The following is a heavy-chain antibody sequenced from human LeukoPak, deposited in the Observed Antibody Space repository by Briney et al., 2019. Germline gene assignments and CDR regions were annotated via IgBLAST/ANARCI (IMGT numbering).Heavy chain of an antibody. V-gene: IGHV3-53*01. Sequence: PGGSLRLSCAASRFTVSSNYMSWVRQAPGNGLEWASVIYSGGYTYYADSVKGRFTISRDNSKNTLYLQMNSLRAEDMAVYYCARVYSTYPYYYMDVWGKGTTVTVSS. CDR2: IYSGGYT. CDR1: RFTVSSNY. CDR3: ARVYSTYPYYYMDV. J-gene: IGHJ6*03. D-gene: IGHD4-11*01.